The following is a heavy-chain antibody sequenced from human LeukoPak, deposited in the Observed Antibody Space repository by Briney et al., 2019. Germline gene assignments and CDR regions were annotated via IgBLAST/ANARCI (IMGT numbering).Heavy chain of an antibody. CDR1: GLSVSSNF. D-gene: IGHD2-2*01. CDR2: IYGGGST. J-gene: IGHJ4*02. Sequence: GGSLRLSCVATGLSVSSNFMSWVRQAPGKGLEWVSVIYGGGSTYYADSVKGRFTISRDTPKNTLYLQMNSLRVEDTAVYYCANDPSDIVVVPAASIDYWGQGTLVTVSS. CDR3: ANDPSDIVVVPAASIDY. V-gene: IGHV3-53*01.